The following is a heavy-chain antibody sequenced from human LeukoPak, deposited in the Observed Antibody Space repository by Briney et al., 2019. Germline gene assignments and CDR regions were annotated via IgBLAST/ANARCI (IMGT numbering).Heavy chain of an antibody. V-gene: IGHV4-59*01. CDR2: IYYSGST. CDR1: GGSISSYY. D-gene: IGHD6-13*01. Sequence: SETLSLTCTVSGGSISSYYWSWIRQPPGKGLEWIGYIYYSGSTNYNPSLKSRVTISVGTSKNQFSLKLSSVTAADTAVYYCASLAPGIAAAGPTYYFDYWGQGTLVTVSS. CDR3: ASLAPGIAAAGPTYYFDY. J-gene: IGHJ4*02.